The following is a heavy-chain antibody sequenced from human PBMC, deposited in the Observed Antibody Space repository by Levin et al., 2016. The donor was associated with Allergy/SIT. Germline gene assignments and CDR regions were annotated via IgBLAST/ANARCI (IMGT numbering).Heavy chain of an antibody. CDR1: GHTFTNYY. V-gene: IGHV1-46*01. CDR2: INPSGGGA. J-gene: IGHJ2*01. D-gene: IGHD3-16*01. Sequence: ASVKVSCKTSGHTFTNYYVHWVRQAPGQRLEWMGIINPSGGGATYAQILLGRVTMTRDTSTSAVYMELSSLTSEDTAVYYCARDLGGSWYFDLWGRGTLVTVSS. CDR3: ARDLGGSWYFDL.